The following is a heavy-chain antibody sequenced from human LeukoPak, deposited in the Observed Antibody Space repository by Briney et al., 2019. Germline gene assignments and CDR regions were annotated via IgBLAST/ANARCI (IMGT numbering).Heavy chain of an antibody. CDR2: IIPIFGTA. CDR1: GGTFSSYA. CDR3: ARVVYYYGSGTLDAFDI. D-gene: IGHD3-10*01. J-gene: IGHJ3*02. Sequence: SVKVSCKASGGTFSSYAISCVRQAPGQGLEWMGGIIPIFGTANYAQKFQGRVTITADESTSTAYMELSSLRSEDTAVYYCARVVYYYGSGTLDAFDIWGQGTMVTVSS. V-gene: IGHV1-69*13.